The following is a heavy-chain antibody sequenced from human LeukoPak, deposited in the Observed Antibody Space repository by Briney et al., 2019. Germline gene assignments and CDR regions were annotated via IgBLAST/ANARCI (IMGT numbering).Heavy chain of an antibody. V-gene: IGHV1-18*01. D-gene: IGHD6-19*01. CDR2: ISAYNGNT. J-gene: IGHJ5*02. CDR1: GYTFTSYG. CDR3: AREPVAGTCCWFDP. Sequence: ASVKVSCKASGYTFTSYGISWVRQAPGQGLEWMGWISAYNGNTNYAQKLQGRVTMTRDTSTSTVYMELSSLRSEDTAVYYCAREPVAGTCCWFDPWGQGTLVTVSS.